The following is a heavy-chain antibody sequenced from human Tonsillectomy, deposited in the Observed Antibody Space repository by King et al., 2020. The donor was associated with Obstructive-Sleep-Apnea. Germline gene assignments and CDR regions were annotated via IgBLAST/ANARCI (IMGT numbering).Heavy chain of an antibody. CDR3: ARGGYYYFDY. D-gene: IGHD3-22*01. V-gene: IGHV4-59*08. J-gene: IGHJ4*02. CDR1: GGSISTYY. CDR2: LYYSGRT. Sequence: VQLQESGPGLVKPSETLSLTCTVSGGSISTYYWNWIRQPPGKGLEWIGYLYYSGRTNYNPSLKSRVTISVDTSKNQFSLNLSSVTAADTAVSYFARGGYYYFDYWGQGTLATVSS.